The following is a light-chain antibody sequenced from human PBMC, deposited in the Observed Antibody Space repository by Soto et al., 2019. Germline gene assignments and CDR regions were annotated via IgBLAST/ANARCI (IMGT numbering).Light chain of an antibody. J-gene: IGKJ3*01. CDR1: QSLLHSNGYTY. CDR2: WGS. CDR3: MQALQTPLT. Sequence: DIVMTQSPLSLPVTPGEPASISCRSSQSLLHSNGYTYLDWYLQKPGQSPQLLIYWGSNRASGVPDRFSGSGSGTDFTLQISIVEAEDVGAYYCMQALQTPLTFGPGTKVDIK. V-gene: IGKV2-28*01.